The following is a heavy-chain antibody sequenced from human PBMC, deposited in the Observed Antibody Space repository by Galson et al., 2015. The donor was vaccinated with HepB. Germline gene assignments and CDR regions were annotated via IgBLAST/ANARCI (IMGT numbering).Heavy chain of an antibody. V-gene: IGHV3-7*03. CDR3: ARGPGVMYSSSWYLDY. CDR1: GFTFSSYW. Sequence: SLRLSCAASGFTFSSYWMSWVRQAPGKGLEWVANIKPDGSEKYYADNVQGRFTISRDNAKKALYMQMNSLRAEDTAVYYCARGPGVMYSSSWYLDYWGQGALFTVSS. CDR2: IKPDGSEK. D-gene: IGHD6-13*01. J-gene: IGHJ4*02.